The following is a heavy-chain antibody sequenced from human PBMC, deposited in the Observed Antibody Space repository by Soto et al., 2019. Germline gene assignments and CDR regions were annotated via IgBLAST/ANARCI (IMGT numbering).Heavy chain of an antibody. V-gene: IGHV3-30*18. D-gene: IGHD6-19*01. CDR2: ISNDGVNK. J-gene: IGHJ4*02. Sequence: QVQLVESGGGVVQPGGSLRLSCAASGFTFSHYGMYWVRHAPGTGLEWVAAISNDGVNKYYPDSVKGRFTISRDNSRNTLSLELTSLTAEDTAAYYCAKVPTSSGWYSRFDSWGQGTLVTVSS. CDR3: AKVPTSSGWYSRFDS. CDR1: GFTFSHYG.